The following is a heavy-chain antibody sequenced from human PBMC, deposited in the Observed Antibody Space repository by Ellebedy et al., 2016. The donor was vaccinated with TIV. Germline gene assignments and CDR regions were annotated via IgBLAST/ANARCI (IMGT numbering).Heavy chain of an antibody. CDR2: ISYDGSNK. V-gene: IGHV3-30-3*01. Sequence: GGSLRLSXAASGFTFSSYAMHWVRQAPGKGLEWVAVISYDGSNKYYADSVKGRFTISRDNSKNTLYLQMNSLRAEDTAVYYCARADNDAFDIWGQGTMVTVSS. CDR3: ARADNDAFDI. CDR1: GFTFSSYA. J-gene: IGHJ3*02.